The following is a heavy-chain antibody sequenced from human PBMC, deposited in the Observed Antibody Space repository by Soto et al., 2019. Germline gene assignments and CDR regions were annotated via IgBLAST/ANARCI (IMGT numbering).Heavy chain of an antibody. V-gene: IGHV3-11*01. CDR1: GFTFSDYD. Sequence: PGGSLRLSCAGSGFTFSDYDMTWIRQAPGKGLEWVSYINTLSSAIYYADSVKGRFTISRDNAKNSLYLQMNSLRAEDTAVYYCARRLQWQLRPLDSWGRGTLVTTSS. CDR3: ARRLQWQLRPLDS. CDR2: INTLSSAI. D-gene: IGHD6-19*01. J-gene: IGHJ5*01.